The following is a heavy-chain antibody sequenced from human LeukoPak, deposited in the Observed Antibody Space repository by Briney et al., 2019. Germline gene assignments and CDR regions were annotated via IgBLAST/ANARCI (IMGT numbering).Heavy chain of an antibody. CDR1: TFTFSGYY. D-gene: IGHD6-19*01. V-gene: IGHV3-11*01. J-gene: IGHJ4*02. CDR2: ISSSGRTI. Sequence: GGSLRLSCSASTFTFSGYYMSWIRQAPGKGLDWVSYISSSGRTIYYADSVKGRFTISRDNAKNSLYLQMNSLRAEDTAVYYCASRAVAGTDWGQGTLVTVSS. CDR3: ASRAVAGTD.